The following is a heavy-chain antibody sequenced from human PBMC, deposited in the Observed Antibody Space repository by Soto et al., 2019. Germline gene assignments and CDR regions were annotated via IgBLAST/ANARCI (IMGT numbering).Heavy chain of an antibody. D-gene: IGHD3-22*01. CDR2: IYPGDSDT. CDR1: GYSFTSYW. V-gene: IGHV5-51*01. Sequence: GESLKISCKGSGYSFTSYWIGWVRQMPGKGLEWMGIIYPGDSDTRYSPSFQGQVTISADKSISTAYLQWSSLKASDTAMYYCARRALGNRYYDSSGYQGGYGMDVWGQGTTVTVS. J-gene: IGHJ6*02. CDR3: ARRALGNRYYDSSGYQGGYGMDV.